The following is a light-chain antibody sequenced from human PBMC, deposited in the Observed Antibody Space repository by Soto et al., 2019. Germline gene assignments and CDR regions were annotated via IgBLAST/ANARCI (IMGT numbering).Light chain of an antibody. CDR1: SSDIGGHNY. J-gene: IGLJ2*01. V-gene: IGLV2-14*01. CDR2: EVS. Sequence: QSALTQPASVSGSPGQSITVSCTGTSSDIGGHNYVSWYQQHPGKVPKLIIYEVSNRTSGVSNRFSGSKSGNTASLTVSGLQAEDEADYYCSSYTTTSTVVFGGGTQLTVL. CDR3: SSYTTTSTVV.